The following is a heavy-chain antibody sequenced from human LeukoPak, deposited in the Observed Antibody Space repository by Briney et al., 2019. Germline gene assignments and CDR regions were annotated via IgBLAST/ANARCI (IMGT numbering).Heavy chain of an antibody. CDR1: GFTFSSYE. V-gene: IGHV3-48*03. Sequence: GWCLRLSCAASGFTFSSYEINWVRQAPGKGLEWISYISSGGSIFYNADSVMGRFTISRDNAKNSLYLQMNSLRAEDTAVYYCAREEAYCSGTSCFRFFDYWGQGTLVSVSS. J-gene: IGHJ4*02. CDR3: AREEAYCSGTSCFRFFDY. CDR2: ISSGGSIF. D-gene: IGHD2-15*01.